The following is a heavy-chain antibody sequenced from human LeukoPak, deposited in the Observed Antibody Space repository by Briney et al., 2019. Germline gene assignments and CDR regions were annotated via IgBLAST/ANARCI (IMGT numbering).Heavy chain of an antibody. CDR3: ARRSSSSFGARHDAFDI. CDR2: IFYSGST. D-gene: IGHD6-6*01. J-gene: IGHJ3*02. CDR1: GGSISGSDYS. Sequence: PSETLSLTCTVSGGSISGSDYSWGWIRQPPGKGLEWIGCIFYSGSTYYNPSLKSRVTISVDTSKNQFSLRLSSVTAADTAVYYCARRSSSSFGARHDAFDIWGQGTMVTVSS. V-gene: IGHV4-39*01.